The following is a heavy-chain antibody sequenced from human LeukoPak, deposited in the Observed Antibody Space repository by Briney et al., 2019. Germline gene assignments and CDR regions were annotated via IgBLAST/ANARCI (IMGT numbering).Heavy chain of an antibody. V-gene: IGHV1-18*01. Sequence: ASVKVSCKASGYTFTSYGINWVRQAPGQGPGWMGWISADNGNTNYAQKLQGRVTMTTDTSTSTAYMELRSLRSDDTAVYCCARDRCRGGSCAFDYWGQGTLVTVSS. CDR3: ARDRCRGGSCAFDY. CDR1: GYTFTSYG. CDR2: ISADNGNT. J-gene: IGHJ4*02. D-gene: IGHD2-15*01.